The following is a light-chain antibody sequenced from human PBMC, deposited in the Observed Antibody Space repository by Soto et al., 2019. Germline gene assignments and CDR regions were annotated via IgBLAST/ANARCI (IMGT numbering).Light chain of an antibody. J-gene: IGKJ1*01. Sequence: DIQMTQSPYSVSASVGDRVTINRRASQDINTWLAWYQQKPGTDPKLLIFAASRFQSWVPSRFSGSGSGTDFTLTISSLQPEDSAIYDCQQSNIFPWTFGQGTEVEIK. CDR1: QDINTW. CDR3: QQSNIFPWT. CDR2: AAS. V-gene: IGKV1-12*02.